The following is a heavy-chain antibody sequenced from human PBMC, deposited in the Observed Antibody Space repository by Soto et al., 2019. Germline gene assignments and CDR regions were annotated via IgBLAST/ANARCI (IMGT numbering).Heavy chain of an antibody. V-gene: IGHV1-69*01. CDR1: GGTFSSYA. Sequence: QVQLVQSGAEVKKPGASVKVSCKASGGTFSSYAISWVRQAPGQGLEWLGGISTIFDTANYAQKFQGRVTMTGEDYTSTDDMELSSLKHEDTAVYYCARDREIAGNYYYDGMDVWGREPTVSVCS. CDR2: ISTIFDTA. J-gene: IGHJ6*02. D-gene: IGHD6-13*01. CDR3: ARDREIAGNYYYDGMDV.